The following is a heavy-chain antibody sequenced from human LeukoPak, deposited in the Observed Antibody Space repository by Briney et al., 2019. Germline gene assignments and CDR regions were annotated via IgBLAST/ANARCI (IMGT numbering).Heavy chain of an antibody. J-gene: IGHJ4*02. V-gene: IGHV3-23*01. D-gene: IGHD1-1*01. Sequence: GGFLRLSCAASGFTFNTYAMSWVRQAPGKGLEWVSAINGRGDTTYYADSVKGRFTISRDNSRNTLSLQMSSLRAEDTAVYYCARGAGATSFDYWGQGTLVTVSS. CDR2: INGRGDTT. CDR3: ARGAGATSFDY. CDR1: GFTFNTYA.